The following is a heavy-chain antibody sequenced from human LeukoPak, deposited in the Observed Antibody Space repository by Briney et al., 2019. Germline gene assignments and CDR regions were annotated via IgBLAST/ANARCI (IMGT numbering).Heavy chain of an antibody. J-gene: IGHJ4*02. CDR1: GGSISSGSYY. Sequence: PSETLSLTCTVSGGSISSGSYYWSWIRQPAGKGLEWIGRIYTSGSTNYNPSLKSRVTISVDTSKNQFSLKLSSVTAADTAVHYCARDPFGLDYWGQGTLVTVSS. V-gene: IGHV4-61*02. D-gene: IGHD3-10*01. CDR3: ARDPFGLDY. CDR2: IYTSGST.